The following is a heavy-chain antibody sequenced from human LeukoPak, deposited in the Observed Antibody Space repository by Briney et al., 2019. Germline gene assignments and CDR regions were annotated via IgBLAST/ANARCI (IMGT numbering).Heavy chain of an antibody. CDR1: GGTFSSYA. D-gene: IGHD2-2*01. CDR2: IIPILGIA. V-gene: IGHV1-69*04. J-gene: IGHJ4*02. Sequence: VASVKVSCKASGGTFSSYAISWVRQAPGQGLEWMGRIIPILGIANYAQKFQGRVTITADKSTSTAYVELSSLRSEDTAVYYCARGQDIVVVPAAESFDYWGQGTLVTVSS. CDR3: ARGQDIVVVPAAESFDY.